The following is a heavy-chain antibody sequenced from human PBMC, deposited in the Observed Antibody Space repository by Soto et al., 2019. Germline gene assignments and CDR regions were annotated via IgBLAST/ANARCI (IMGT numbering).Heavy chain of an antibody. D-gene: IGHD5-18*01. CDR3: ARTTGVDTSLPRDY. CDR1: GYKFTRHA. V-gene: IGHV1-69*06. J-gene: IGHJ4*02. Sequence: QVQLVQSGAEVKKPGSSVKVSCKASGYKFTRHAINWVRHAPGQGLEWMGGFMPVVGTSDYSRKFQGRVTFTADTSTSTAYMELTSLTSADTATYFCARTTGVDTSLPRDYWGQGTVVTVSS. CDR2: FMPVVGTS.